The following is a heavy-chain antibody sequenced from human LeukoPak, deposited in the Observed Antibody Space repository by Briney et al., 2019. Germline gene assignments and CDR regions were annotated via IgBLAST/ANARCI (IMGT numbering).Heavy chain of an antibody. CDR2: ISHDGSNK. CDR3: ARDGGVATIGPFDY. J-gene: IGHJ4*02. V-gene: IGHV3-30-3*01. CDR1: GFTFSSYA. Sequence: GGSLRLSCAASGFTFSSYAMHWVRQAPGKGLEWVAVISHDGSNKYYADSVKGRFTISRDNSKNTLYLQMNSLRAEDTAVYYCARDGGVATIGPFDYWGQGTLVTVSS. D-gene: IGHD5-24*01.